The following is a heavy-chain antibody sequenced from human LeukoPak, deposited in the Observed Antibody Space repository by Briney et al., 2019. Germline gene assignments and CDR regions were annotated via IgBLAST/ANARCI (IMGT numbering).Heavy chain of an antibody. CDR2: IYTSGST. J-gene: IGHJ4*02. D-gene: IGHD3-22*01. CDR3: AREAYYYDSSGYSPIDY. CDR1: GGSISSGSYY. V-gene: IGHV4-61*02. Sequence: SETLSLTCSVCGGSISSGSYYWRWIRQPAGKGLEWIGRIYTSGSTNYNPSLKSRVTISVYTAKNQFSLTLRSVTPADTAVYYCAREAYYYDSSGYSPIDYWGQGTLVTVSS.